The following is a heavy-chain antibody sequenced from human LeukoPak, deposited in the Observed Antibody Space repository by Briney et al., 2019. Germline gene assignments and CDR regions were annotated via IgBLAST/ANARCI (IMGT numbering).Heavy chain of an antibody. CDR2: ISNGGGYI. D-gene: IGHD5-12*01. V-gene: IGHV3-21*01. CDR3: ARAGLYSGSGLDY. CDR1: GFIFSSYN. Sequence: GGSLRLSCAASGFIFSSYNMNWVRQAPGKGLEWVSSISNGGGYIYYEDSVKGRFTISRDNAKNSLYLQMSSLRAEDTAVYYCARAGLYSGSGLDYWGQGTLVTVSS. J-gene: IGHJ4*02.